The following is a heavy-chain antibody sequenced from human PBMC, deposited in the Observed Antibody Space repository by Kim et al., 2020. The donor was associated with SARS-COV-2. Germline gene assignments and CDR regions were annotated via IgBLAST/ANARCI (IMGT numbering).Heavy chain of an antibody. CDR1: GFNFSSYA. CDR2: ISGSGGST. D-gene: IGHD2-21*02. CDR3: AKIPLAYCGGDCSPD. V-gene: IGHV3-23*01. J-gene: IGHJ4*02. Sequence: GGSLRLSCAASGFNFSSYAMSWVRQAPGKGLEWVSAISGSGGSTYYADSVKGRFTISRDNSKNTLYLQMNSLRAEDTAVYYCAKIPLAYCGGDCSPDCGQGTLVTVSS.